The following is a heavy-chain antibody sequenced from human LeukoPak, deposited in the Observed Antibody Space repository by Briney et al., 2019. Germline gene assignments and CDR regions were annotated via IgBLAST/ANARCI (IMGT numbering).Heavy chain of an antibody. D-gene: IGHD1-26*01. V-gene: IGHV3-23*01. Sequence: GGSLRLSCAASGFTFSSYAMSWIRQAPAKGLDWVSAISGSGGSTYYADSVKGRFTISRDNSKNTLYLQMNSLRAEDTAVYYCAKCSGVGATPGAFDIWGQGTMVTVSS. CDR2: ISGSGGST. CDR3: AKCSGVGATPGAFDI. J-gene: IGHJ3*02. CDR1: GFTFSSYA.